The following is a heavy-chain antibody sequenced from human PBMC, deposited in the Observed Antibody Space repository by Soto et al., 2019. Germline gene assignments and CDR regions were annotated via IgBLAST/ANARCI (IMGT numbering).Heavy chain of an antibody. CDR2: ISSNGGST. CDR3: ARHGSGSYYFDY. CDR1: GFTFSSYA. V-gene: IGHV3-64*01. D-gene: IGHD3-10*01. Sequence: EVQLVESGGGLVQPGGSLRLSCAASGFTFSSYAMHWVRQAPGKGLEYVSAISSNGGSTYYGNSVKGRFTISRDNSKNTLYLHMGSLRAEDMAVYYCARHGSGSYYFDYWGQGTLVTVSS. J-gene: IGHJ4*02.